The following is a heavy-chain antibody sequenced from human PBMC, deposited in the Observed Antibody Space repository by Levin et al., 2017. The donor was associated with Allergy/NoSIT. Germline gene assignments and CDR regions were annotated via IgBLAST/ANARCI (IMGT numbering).Heavy chain of an antibody. V-gene: IGHV1-18*01. J-gene: IGHJ6*03. Sequence: ASVKVSCKASGYNFTNYGISWVRQAPGQGLEWMGWISAHNGNTNYAQKFQGRVTMTIQTSTNTAYMELRSLRSDDTAVYYCARVGIDFWGVYQKSWGYMDVWGQGTTVTVSS. CDR1: GYNFTNYG. CDR3: ARVGIDFWGVYQKSWGYMDV. CDR2: ISAHNGNT. D-gene: IGHD3-3*01.